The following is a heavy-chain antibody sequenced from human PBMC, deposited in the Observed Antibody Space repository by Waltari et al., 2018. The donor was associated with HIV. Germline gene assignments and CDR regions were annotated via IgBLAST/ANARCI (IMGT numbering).Heavy chain of an antibody. D-gene: IGHD2-2*01. CDR3: AREGDCFSNRCSGGLMSY. CDR2: ISFDGDNK. V-gene: IGHV3-30-3*01. J-gene: IGHJ4*02. Sequence: VQLAGSGGGVVQPGGSLNLALEAFGFPFRNCACHRLGQAPGKGLEWVALISFDGDNKKYADAVRGRFTVSRDNSNNTLYLQMNSLRPGDTALYYCAREGDCFSNRCSGGLMSYWGQGTLVSVSS. CDR1: GFPFRNCA.